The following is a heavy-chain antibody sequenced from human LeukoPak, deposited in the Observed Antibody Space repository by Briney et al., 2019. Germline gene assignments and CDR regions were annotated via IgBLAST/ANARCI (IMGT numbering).Heavy chain of an antibody. Sequence: SETLSLTCTVSGGSISSYYWSWIRQPPGKELEWIGYIYYSGRTYYNPSFKSRVTISVDTSKNQFSLSLSSVTAADTAVYYCARTISDSSGYYYSDYWGQGTLVTVSS. J-gene: IGHJ4*02. V-gene: IGHV4-59*08. CDR3: ARTISDSSGYYYSDY. CDR2: IYYSGRT. CDR1: GGSISSYY. D-gene: IGHD3-22*01.